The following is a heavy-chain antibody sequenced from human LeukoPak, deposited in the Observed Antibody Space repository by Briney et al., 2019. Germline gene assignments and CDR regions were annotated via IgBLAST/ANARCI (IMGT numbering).Heavy chain of an antibody. CDR1: GGTFSSYA. V-gene: IGHV1-3*01. CDR2: INAGNGNT. D-gene: IGHD3-10*01. Sequence: ASVKVSCKASGGTFSSYAISWVRQAPGQGLEWMGGINAGNGNTKYSQKFQGRVTITRDTSASTAYMELSSLRSEDTAVYYCAREKVVRAFDPWGQGTLVTVSS. CDR3: AREKVVRAFDP. J-gene: IGHJ5*02.